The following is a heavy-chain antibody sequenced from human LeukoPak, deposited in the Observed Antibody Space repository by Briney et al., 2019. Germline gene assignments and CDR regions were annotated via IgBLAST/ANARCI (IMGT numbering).Heavy chain of an antibody. CDR3: ASDRLGSSWSNTFDY. Sequence: ASVKVSFTASGYTFTIYGISWGRQAPGQGHEWMGWISAYNGNTNYAQKLQGRVTMTTDTSTSTAYMELRSLRSDDTAVYYCASDRLGSSWSNTFDYWGQGTLVTVSS. CDR2: ISAYNGNT. CDR1: GYTFTIYG. V-gene: IGHV1-18*01. J-gene: IGHJ4*02. D-gene: IGHD6-13*01.